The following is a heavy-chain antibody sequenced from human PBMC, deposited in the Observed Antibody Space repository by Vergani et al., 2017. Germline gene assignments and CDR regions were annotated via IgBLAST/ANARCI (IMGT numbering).Heavy chain of an antibody. V-gene: IGHV4-39*07. D-gene: IGHD5-18*01. CDR2: IDHTGRP. CDR1: GGSISSNSYY. Sequence: QLHLQESGPGLVKPSETLSLTCTVSGGSISSNSYYWGWIRQPPGKGLEWIGDIDHTGRPDYNPSLKSRLTMSVDKSRNQFSLTLNSVTATDTAIYFCARVDTETNGHLYYYYYMDVWGQGAAVTVS. J-gene: IGHJ6*03. CDR3: ARVDTETNGHLYYYYYMDV.